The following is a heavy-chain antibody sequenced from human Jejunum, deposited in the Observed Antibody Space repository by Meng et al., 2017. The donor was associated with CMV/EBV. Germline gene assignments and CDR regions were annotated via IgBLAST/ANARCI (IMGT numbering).Heavy chain of an antibody. CDR1: GFSFSNYG. CDR3: AKGASSGLYQGGGES. V-gene: IGHV3-30*18. J-gene: IGHJ5*02. D-gene: IGHD6-19*01. Sequence: SGFSFSNYGLLWVRQAPGKGLEWVSLISYHGRDKWYSDSVKGRFTISRDNSKDTVYMQMDNLRPEDTAVYYCAKGASSGLYQGGGESWGQGTLVTVSS. CDR2: ISYHGRDK.